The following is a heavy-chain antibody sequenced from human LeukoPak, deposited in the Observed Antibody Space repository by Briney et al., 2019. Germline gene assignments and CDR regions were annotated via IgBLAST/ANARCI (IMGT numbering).Heavy chain of an antibody. CDR3: AKRAAAGSLDY. J-gene: IGHJ4*02. V-gene: IGHV3-9*01. CDR1: GFTFDDYA. CDR2: ISWNSGSI. D-gene: IGHD6-13*01. Sequence: GGSLRLSCAASGFTFDDYAMHWVRQAPGKGLEWVSGISWNSGSIGYADSVKGRFTISRDNAKNSLYLQMNSLRAEDTALYYCAKRAAAGSLDYWGQGTLVTVSS.